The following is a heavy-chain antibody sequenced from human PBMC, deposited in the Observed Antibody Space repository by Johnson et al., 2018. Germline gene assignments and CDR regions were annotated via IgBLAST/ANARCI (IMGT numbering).Heavy chain of an antibody. CDR3: AREEGYGYFQH. CDR2: ISWDGGST. D-gene: IGHD5-18*01. CDR1: GFTFDDYA. V-gene: IGHV3-43D*03. J-gene: IGHJ1*01. Sequence: VQLVESGGGLVQPGRSLRLSCAASGFTFDDYAMHWVRQAPGKGLEWVSLISWDGGSTYYADSVKGRFTISRDNAKNSLYLQMNSLRAEDTAGYYCAREEGYGYFQHWGQGTLVTVSS.